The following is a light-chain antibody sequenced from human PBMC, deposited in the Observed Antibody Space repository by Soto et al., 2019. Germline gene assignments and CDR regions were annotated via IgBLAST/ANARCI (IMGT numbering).Light chain of an antibody. CDR2: DAS. V-gene: IGKV3-20*01. Sequence: EIVLTQSPGTLSLSPGERATLSCRASQSVSSNYLAWYQQKPGQPPRLLIYDASTRAAGIPDRFSGSGSGTDFTLTISRLEPEDFAVYYCQQYGGSPAYTFGQGTKLEI. J-gene: IGKJ2*01. CDR3: QQYGGSPAYT. CDR1: QSVSSNY.